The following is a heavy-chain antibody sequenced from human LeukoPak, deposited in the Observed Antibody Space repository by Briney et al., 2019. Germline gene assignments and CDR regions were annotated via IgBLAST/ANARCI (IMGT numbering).Heavy chain of an antibody. V-gene: IGHV4-38-2*01. CDR1: GYSISSGYY. J-gene: IGHJ4*02. CDR3: ATISGTWYVAY. CDR2: IYHSGST. Sequence: SETLSLTCAVSGYSISSGYYWGWIRQPPGKGLEGIGNIYHSGSTYYNPSLKSRVTISVDTSKNQFSLNLRSVTAADTALYYCATISGTWYVAYWGQGTLVTVSS. D-gene: IGHD6-13*01.